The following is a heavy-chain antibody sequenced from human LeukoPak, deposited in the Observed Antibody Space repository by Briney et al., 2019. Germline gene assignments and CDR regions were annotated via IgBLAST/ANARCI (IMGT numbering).Heavy chain of an antibody. J-gene: IGHJ5*02. CDR2: ISSSGSTI. Sequence: GGSLRLSCAASGFTFSSYEMNWVRQAPGKGLGWVSYISSSGSTIYYADSVKGRFTISRDNAKNSLYLQMNSLRAEDTAVYYCATSSTSYYNWFDPWGQGTLVTVSS. D-gene: IGHD2-2*01. CDR3: ATSSTSYYNWFDP. V-gene: IGHV3-48*03. CDR1: GFTFSSYE.